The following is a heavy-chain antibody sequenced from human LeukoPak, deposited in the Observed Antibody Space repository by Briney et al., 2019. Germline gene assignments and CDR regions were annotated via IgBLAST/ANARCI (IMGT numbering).Heavy chain of an antibody. D-gene: IGHD6-19*01. Sequence: SETLSLICTVSGGSLSGYYWSWIRQPPGKGLEWVGYISYSGSTNYKPSLKSRVTISVDTSKNQFSLKLSSVTAADTAIYYCARDGRAGSLFAYWGQGTLVTVSS. CDR2: ISYSGST. CDR1: GGSLSGYY. CDR3: ARDGRAGSLFAY. J-gene: IGHJ4*02. V-gene: IGHV4-59*01.